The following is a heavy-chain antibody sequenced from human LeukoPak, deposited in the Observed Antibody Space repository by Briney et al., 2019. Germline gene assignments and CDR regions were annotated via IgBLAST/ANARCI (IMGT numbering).Heavy chain of an antibody. CDR2: ISAYSGNT. V-gene: IGHV1-18*01. J-gene: IGHJ4*02. CDR1: GYTFTNYG. D-gene: IGHD3-22*01. CDR3: AISQGSYYDASGYLGGDY. Sequence: ASVKVSCKASGYTFTNYGIFWVRQAPGQGLEWMGWISAYSGNTNYAQKLQGRVTMTTETSTSTAYMELESLRSDDTAVYYCAISQGSYYDASGYLGGDYWGQGTLVTVSS.